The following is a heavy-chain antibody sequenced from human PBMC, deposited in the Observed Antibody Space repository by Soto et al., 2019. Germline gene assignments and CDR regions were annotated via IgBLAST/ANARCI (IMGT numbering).Heavy chain of an antibody. Sequence: QVQLQQWGAGLLKPSETLSLACAVYSGSFSGYYWSWIRQHPGKGLEWIGEIDHTGSTNYNPSLKSRVTISADTSKNQFSLKLTSVTAADTAVYYCARRGGGYYPYYFDYWGQGGLVTVSS. V-gene: IGHV4-34*01. D-gene: IGHD3-22*01. CDR1: SGSFSGYY. CDR2: IDHTGST. CDR3: ARRGGGYYPYYFDY. J-gene: IGHJ4*02.